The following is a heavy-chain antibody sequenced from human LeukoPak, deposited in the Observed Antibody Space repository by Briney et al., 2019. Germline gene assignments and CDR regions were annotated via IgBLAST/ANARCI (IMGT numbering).Heavy chain of an antibody. CDR1: GFTFSSYA. CDR3: AKENQGYYDRGYFDY. D-gene: IGHD3-22*01. J-gene: IGHJ4*02. V-gene: IGHV3-23*01. CDR2: ISGSGGST. Sequence: PGGSLRLSCAASGFTFSSYAMSWVRQAPGKGLEWASAISGSGGSTYYADSVKGRFTISRDNSKNTLYLQMNSLRAEDTAVYYCAKENQGYYDRGYFDYWGQGTLVTVSS.